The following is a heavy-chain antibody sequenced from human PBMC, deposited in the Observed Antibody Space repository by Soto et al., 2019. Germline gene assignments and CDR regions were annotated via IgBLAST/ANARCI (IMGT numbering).Heavy chain of an antibody. CDR1: GGSFSGYY. CDR3: ARASFFQAPQTAQGGWFDP. J-gene: IGHJ5*02. V-gene: IGHV4-34*01. CDR2: INHSGST. Sequence: SETLSLTCAVYGGSFSGYYWSWIRQPPGKGLEWIGEINHSGSTNYNPSLKSRVTISVDTSKNQFSLKLSSVTAADTAVYYCARASFFQAPQTAQGGWFDPWGQGTLVTVSS. D-gene: IGHD3-3*02.